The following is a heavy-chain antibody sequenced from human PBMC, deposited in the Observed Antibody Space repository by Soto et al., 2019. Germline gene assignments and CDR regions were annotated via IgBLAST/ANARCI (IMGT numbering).Heavy chain of an antibody. Sequence: GLSXRLCCASCVVTLMIYRVDVVRQAPGKGLELVSSISSSSSYIYYADSVKGRFTISRDNAKNSLYLQMNSLRAEDTAVYYCARLRFWYRSTPGMAVWGKGTRVTVS. V-gene: IGHV3-21*01. J-gene: IGHJ6*04. D-gene: IGHD6-13*01. CDR3: ARLRFWYRSTPGMAV. CDR2: ISSSSSYI. CDR1: VVTLMIYR.